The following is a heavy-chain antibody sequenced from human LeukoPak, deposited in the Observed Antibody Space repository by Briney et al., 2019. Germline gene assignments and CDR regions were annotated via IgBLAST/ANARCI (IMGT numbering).Heavy chain of an antibody. CDR3: ARRSGSYYRVYFDY. D-gene: IGHD3-10*01. CDR1: GFTFSRYW. CDR2: IKQDGSEK. Sequence: PGGSLRLSCAASGFTFSRYWMTWVRQAPGKGLEWVANIKQDGSEKYYVDSVKGRFTISRDNAKNSLYLQMNSLRAEDTAVYYCARRSGSYYRVYFDYWGQGTLVTVSS. J-gene: IGHJ4*02. V-gene: IGHV3-7*01.